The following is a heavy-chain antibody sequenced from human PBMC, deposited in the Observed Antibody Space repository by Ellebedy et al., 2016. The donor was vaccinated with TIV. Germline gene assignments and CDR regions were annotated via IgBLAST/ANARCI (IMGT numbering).Heavy chain of an antibody. CDR3: AKGDGSGRKRALDY. CDR1: GFTFNSYT. J-gene: IGHJ4*02. V-gene: IGHV3-23*01. D-gene: IGHD3-10*01. Sequence: GGSLRLSXAASGFTFNSYTMSWVRQAPGKGLEWVSTISASGYSTYYGDSVKGRFTISRDNSKNIVSLQMNSLRPEDTGVYYCAKGDGSGRKRALDYWGQGILVTVSS. CDR2: ISASGYST.